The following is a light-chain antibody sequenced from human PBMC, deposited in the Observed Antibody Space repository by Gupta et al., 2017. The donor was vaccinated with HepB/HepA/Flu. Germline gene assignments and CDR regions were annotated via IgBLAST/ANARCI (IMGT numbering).Light chain of an antibody. CDR3: GTWDTTLSGGV. CDR1: SSNIGNNY. CDR2: ENY. Sequence: QSVLTQPPSVSAASGQTVTISCSGSSSNIGNNYVSWYQQLPRSAPKLLIFENYKRPSGMPDRFSGSKSGTSATLGITGLQTGDEAIYYCGTWDTTLSGGVFGGGTKLTVL. V-gene: IGLV1-51*02. J-gene: IGLJ3*02.